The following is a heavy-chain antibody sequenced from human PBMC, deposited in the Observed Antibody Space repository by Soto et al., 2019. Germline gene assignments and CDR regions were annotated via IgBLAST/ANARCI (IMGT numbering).Heavy chain of an antibody. V-gene: IGHV4-30-2*01. J-gene: IGHJ4*02. CDR3: ARSREFDY. CDR2: IFPSGPT. CDR1: GGSLSGATYS. Sequence: SETLSLTCGVSGGSLSGATYSWNWIRQPPGKGLEWIGYIFPSGPTYYNPSLKSRVTISIDVSKNQFSLSLRSLTAADTAVYYCARSREFDYWSQGTLVTVSS.